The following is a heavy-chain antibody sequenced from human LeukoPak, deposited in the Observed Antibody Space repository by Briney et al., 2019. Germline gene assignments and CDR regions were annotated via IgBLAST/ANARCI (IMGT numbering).Heavy chain of an antibody. CDR1: GYTFTSYG. V-gene: IGHV1-18*01. D-gene: IGHD3-9*01. Sequence: ASVKVSCKASGYTFTSYGISWVRQAAGQGLEWMGWISTYNGNTKYAQKLQGRVTMTTDTSTRTAYMELRSLRSDDTAVYYCARVGVERFFDWLRKDYWGQGTLVTVSS. CDR2: ISTYNGNT. J-gene: IGHJ4*02. CDR3: ARVGVERFFDWLRKDY.